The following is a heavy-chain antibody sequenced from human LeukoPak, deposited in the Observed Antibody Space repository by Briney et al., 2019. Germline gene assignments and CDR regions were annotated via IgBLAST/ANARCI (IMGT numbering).Heavy chain of an antibody. V-gene: IGHV3-9*01. J-gene: IGHJ4*02. CDR3: ARGGEEYTSSWYDY. Sequence: GRSLRLSCAASGFTFDDYAMHWVRQAPGKGLEWVSGISWNSGSIGYADSVKGRFTISRDNAKNSLYLQMNSLRAEDTAVYYCARGGEEYTSSWYDYWGQGTLVTVSS. D-gene: IGHD6-13*01. CDR1: GFTFDDYA. CDR2: ISWNSGSI.